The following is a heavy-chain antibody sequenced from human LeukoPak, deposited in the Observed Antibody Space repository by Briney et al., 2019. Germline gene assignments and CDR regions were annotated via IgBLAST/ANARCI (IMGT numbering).Heavy chain of an antibody. Sequence: QPGGSLRLSCAASGFTFSSYAMTWVRQAPGKGLEWVSDISGNGDITYYADSVKGRFTISRDNSKNTLYLQMNSLRAEDTAVYYCAKAPGGVTWENSYYYMDVWGKGTTVTVSS. D-gene: IGHD7-27*01. V-gene: IGHV3-23*01. CDR3: AKAPGGVTWENSYYYMDV. J-gene: IGHJ6*03. CDR2: ISGNGDIT. CDR1: GFTFSSYA.